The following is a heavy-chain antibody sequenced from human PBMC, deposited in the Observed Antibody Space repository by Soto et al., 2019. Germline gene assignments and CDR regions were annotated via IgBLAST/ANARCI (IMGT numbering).Heavy chain of an antibody. CDR3: AREMATSTDAFDI. V-gene: IGHV1-69*04. Sequence: SVKVSCKASGGIFSSYTISWVRQAPGQGLEWMGRIIPIVNIANYAQKFQGRVTVTADKSTTTAYMELSSLRSEDTAVYYCAREMATSTDAFDIWGQGTMVTVSS. CDR2: IIPIVNIA. J-gene: IGHJ3*02. CDR1: GGIFSSYT. D-gene: IGHD5-12*01.